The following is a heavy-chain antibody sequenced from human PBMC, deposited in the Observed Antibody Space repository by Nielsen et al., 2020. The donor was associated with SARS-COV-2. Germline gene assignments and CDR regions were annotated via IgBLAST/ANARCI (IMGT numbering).Heavy chain of an antibody. J-gene: IGHJ3*02. Sequence: ASVKVSCKASGYTFTSYDINWVRQATGQGLEWMGWMNPNSGNTGYAQKFQGRVTMTRNTSISTAYMELSSLRSEDTAVYYCARVQDYYDSSGQPGVDIWGQGTMVTVSS. V-gene: IGHV1-8*01. CDR3: ARVQDYYDSSGQPGVDI. D-gene: IGHD3-22*01. CDR2: MNPNSGNT. CDR1: GYTFTSYD.